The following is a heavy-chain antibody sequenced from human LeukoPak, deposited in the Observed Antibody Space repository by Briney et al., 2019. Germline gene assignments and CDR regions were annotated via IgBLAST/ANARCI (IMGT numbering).Heavy chain of an antibody. CDR1: GYTFTGYY. V-gene: IGHV1-2*02. CDR2: INPNSGGT. D-gene: IGHD3-22*01. Sequence: ASVKVSCTASGYTFTGYYMHWVRQAPGQGLEWMGWINPNSGGTNYAQKFQGRVTMTRDTSISTAYMELSRLRSDDTAVYYCARTRSDYYDSSGYLDYWGQGTLVTVSS. J-gene: IGHJ4*02. CDR3: ARTRSDYYDSSGYLDY.